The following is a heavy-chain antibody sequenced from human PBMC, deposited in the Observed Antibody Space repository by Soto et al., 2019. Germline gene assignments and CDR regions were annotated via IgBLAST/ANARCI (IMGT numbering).Heavy chain of an antibody. V-gene: IGHV4-34*01. J-gene: IGHJ5*01. D-gene: IGHD1-26*01. Sequence: SETLSLTCAVYGGSFSCYDWSWIRQPPGKGLEWIGEINHSGSTNYNPSLKSRVTISVDTSKNQFSLKLSSVTAADTAVYYCARGPIVGARGGFGFDSWGQGTLVTVSS. CDR1: GGSFSCYD. CDR3: ARGPIVGARGGFGFDS. CDR2: INHSGST.